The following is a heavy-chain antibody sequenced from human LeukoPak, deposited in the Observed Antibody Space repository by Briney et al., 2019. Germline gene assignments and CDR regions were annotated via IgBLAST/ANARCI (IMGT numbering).Heavy chain of an antibody. V-gene: IGHV3-21*01. CDR1: GFTFSSYS. CDR3: AREFGAMAYNYYMDV. Sequence: GGSLRLSCAASGFTFSSYSMNWVRQAPGKGLEWVSSISSSSSYIYYADSVKGRFTISRDNAKNSLYLQMNSLRAEDTAVYYCAREFGAMAYNYYMDVWGKGTTVTVSS. J-gene: IGHJ6*03. CDR2: ISSSSSYI. D-gene: IGHD3-10*01.